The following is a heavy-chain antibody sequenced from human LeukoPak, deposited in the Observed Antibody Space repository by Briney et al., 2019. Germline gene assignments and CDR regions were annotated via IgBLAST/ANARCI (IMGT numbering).Heavy chain of an antibody. CDR3: AKAPRITMIVVVITTLDAFDI. CDR2: ISGSGGST. Sequence: PGGSLRLSCAASGFTFSTYWMHWVRQAPGKGLEWVSAISGSGGSTYYADSVKGRFTISRDNSKNTLYLQMNSLRAEDTAVYYCAKAPRITMIVVVITTLDAFDIWGQGTMVTVSS. V-gene: IGHV3-23*01. J-gene: IGHJ3*02. D-gene: IGHD3-22*01. CDR1: GFTFSTYW.